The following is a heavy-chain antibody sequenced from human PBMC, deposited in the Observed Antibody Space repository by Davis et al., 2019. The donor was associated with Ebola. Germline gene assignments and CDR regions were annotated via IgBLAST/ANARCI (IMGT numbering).Heavy chain of an antibody. V-gene: IGHV1-46*01. CDR2: INPSGGST. J-gene: IGHJ3*02. CDR3: ARGHCSGGSCYSSDI. CDR1: GYTFTSYY. D-gene: IGHD2-15*01. Sequence: AASVQVSCKASGYTFTSYYMHWVRQAPGQGLEWMGIINPSGGSTSYAQKLQGRVTMTTDTSTSTAYMELRSLRSDDTAVYYCARGHCSGGSCYSSDIWGQGTMVTVSS.